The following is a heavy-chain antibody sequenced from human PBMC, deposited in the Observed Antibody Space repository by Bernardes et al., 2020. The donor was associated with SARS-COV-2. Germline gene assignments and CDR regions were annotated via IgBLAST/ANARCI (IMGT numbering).Heavy chain of an antibody. Sequence: GGSLRLCCASSGFIFSSYGMHWVHQAPGKGLEWVAVICYDGSNKYYADSVKGRFTISRDNSKNTLYLQMNSLRAEDTAVYYCARELLLWSYGMDVWGQGTTVTVSS. CDR3: ARELLLWSYGMDV. CDR1: GFIFSSYG. D-gene: IGHD3-10*01. CDR2: ICYDGSNK. J-gene: IGHJ6*02. V-gene: IGHV3-33*01.